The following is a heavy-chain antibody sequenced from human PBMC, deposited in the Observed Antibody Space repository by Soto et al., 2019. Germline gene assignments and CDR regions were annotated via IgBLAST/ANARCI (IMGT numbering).Heavy chain of an antibody. CDR1: GFTFSNYA. D-gene: IGHD5-18*01. CDR2: ISSGGTYT. CDR3: AKESSGYNYGFYNYFDY. J-gene: IGHJ4*02. V-gene: IGHV3-23*01. Sequence: GGSLRLSCAASGFTFSNYAMTWVRQAPGKGLEVVSAISSGGTYTDYADSVKGRFTLSRDNYKNMVYLQMNSLRAEDTAVYHCAKESSGYNYGFYNYFDYWGQGTLVTVSS.